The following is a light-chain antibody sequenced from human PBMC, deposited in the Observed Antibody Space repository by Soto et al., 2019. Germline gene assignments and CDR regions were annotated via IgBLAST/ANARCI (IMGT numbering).Light chain of an antibody. CDR1: SSDVGGYNY. J-gene: IGLJ1*01. V-gene: IGLV1-44*01. CDR2: SNY. Sequence: QSVLTQPASVSGSPGQSITISCTGTSSDVGGYNYVSWYQQLPGTAPKLLIYSNYQRPSGVPDRFSGSKSGTSASLAISGLQSEDEADYYCSAWDASLNGYVFGTGTKVTVL. CDR3: SAWDASLNGYV.